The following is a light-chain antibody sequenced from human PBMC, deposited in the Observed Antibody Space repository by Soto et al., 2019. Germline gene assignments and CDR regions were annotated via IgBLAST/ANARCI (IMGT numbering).Light chain of an antibody. CDR2: DAS. CDR3: QQYDNPLT. J-gene: IGKJ4*01. CDR1: QGISSW. Sequence: DIQMTQSPSSVSASVGDRVTITCRASQGISSWLAWYQQKPGKAPKLLIYDASNLETGVPSRFSGSGSGTDFTFTISSLQPEDIATYYCQQYDNPLTFGGGTKVDI. V-gene: IGKV1-33*01.